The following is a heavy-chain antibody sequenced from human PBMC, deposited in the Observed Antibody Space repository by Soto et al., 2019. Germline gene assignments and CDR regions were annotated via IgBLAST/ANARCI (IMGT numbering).Heavy chain of an antibody. CDR3: ARGRYGDY. Sequence: QVHLVQSGAEVKKPGASVKVSCKGSGYAFTTYGITWVRQAPGQGLEWMGWISAHNGNTNYAQKLQGRVTVTRDTSTSTAYMELRSLRSDDAAVYYCARGRYGDYWGQGALVTVSS. V-gene: IGHV1-18*01. CDR1: GYAFTTYG. D-gene: IGHD1-1*01. CDR2: ISAHNGNT. J-gene: IGHJ4*02.